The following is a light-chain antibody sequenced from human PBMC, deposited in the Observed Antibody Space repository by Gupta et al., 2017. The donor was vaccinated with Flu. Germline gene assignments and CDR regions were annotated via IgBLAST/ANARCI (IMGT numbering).Light chain of an antibody. CDR3: LLSYSGDWM. CDR1: AGTVTSGHY. CDR2: DTS. V-gene: IGLV7-46*01. J-gene: IGLJ3*02. Sequence: GTVTLTCGSSAGTVTSGHYPYWLQQKPGHVPRTLIYDTSNKVSSTPDRFSGSLRGVKAALTLSGAQPEDEADYYCLLSYSGDWMFGGGTKLTVL.